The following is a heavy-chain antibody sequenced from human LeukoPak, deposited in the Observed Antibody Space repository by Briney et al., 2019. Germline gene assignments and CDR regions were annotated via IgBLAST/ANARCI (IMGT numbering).Heavy chain of an antibody. V-gene: IGHV4-61*08. Sequence: SETLSLTCTVSGDSISSGDYYWSWIRQPPGKGLEWTGNIYSSGTTNYNPSLKSRVPISVDTSKNQFSLKLSSVTAADTAVYYCARAQTTYYYDSSGAFDIWGQETMVSVSS. CDR3: ARAQTTYYYDSSGAFDI. CDR2: IYSSGTT. D-gene: IGHD3-22*01. CDR1: GDSISSGDYY. J-gene: IGHJ3*02.